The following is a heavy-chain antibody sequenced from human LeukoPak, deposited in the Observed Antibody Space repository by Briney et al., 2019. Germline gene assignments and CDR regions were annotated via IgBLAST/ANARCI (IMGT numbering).Heavy chain of an antibody. CDR3: AKAPYVDPNAIDY. CDR2: IDSDGATT. Sequence: GGSLRLSCAASGFTFNNYWMHWVRQVPGKGLVWVSRIDSDGATTAHADSVKGRFTISRDNSKNTLYLQMNSLRAEDTAVYYCAKAPYVDPNAIDYWGQGTLVTVSS. V-gene: IGHV3-74*01. D-gene: IGHD5-12*01. J-gene: IGHJ4*02. CDR1: GFTFNNYW.